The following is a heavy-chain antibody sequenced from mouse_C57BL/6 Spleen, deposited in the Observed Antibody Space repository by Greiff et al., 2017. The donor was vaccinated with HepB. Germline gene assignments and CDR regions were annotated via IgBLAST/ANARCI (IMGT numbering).Heavy chain of an antibody. Sequence: EVKLVESGGGLVKPGGSLKLSCAASGFTFSDYGMHWVRQSPEKGLEWVAYISSGSSTIYYADTVKGRFTISRDNAKNTLFLQSTSLRSEDTAMYDCARDYYDYDFAYWGQGTLVTVSS. J-gene: IGHJ3*01. CDR2: ISSGSSTI. CDR1: GFTFSDYG. CDR3: ARDYYDYDFAY. D-gene: IGHD2-4*01. V-gene: IGHV5-17*01.